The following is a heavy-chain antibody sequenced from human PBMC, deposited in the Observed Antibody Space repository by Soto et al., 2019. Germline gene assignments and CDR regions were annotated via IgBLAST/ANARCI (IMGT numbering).Heavy chain of an antibody. CDR1: GVSISSYY. V-gene: IGHV4-59*08. D-gene: IGHD2-2*01. Sequence: SETLSLTCAVSGVSISSYYWCWIRQPPGKGRERIGYIYYSGSTNYNHTLKNRVTISVDTSKNQFSLKLSSVTAADTAVYYCARPRDCSSTSCYGALDPWGQGTLVTVSS. CDR2: IYYSGST. CDR3: ARPRDCSSTSCYGALDP. J-gene: IGHJ5*02.